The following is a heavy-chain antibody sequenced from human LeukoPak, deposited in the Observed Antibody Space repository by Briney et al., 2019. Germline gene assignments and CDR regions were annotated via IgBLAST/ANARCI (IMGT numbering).Heavy chain of an antibody. Sequence: SVKVSCKGSGGTFSSYVISWVRQAPGQGLEWMGGIIPIFCTANYAQKFQGRLTITLDESTSTAYMELRSLRSEGTVVYDCKRAALPRYCGGGSCDSLFWFDPWGQGTLVTVSS. CDR2: IIPIFCTA. CDR3: KRAALPRYCGGGSCDSLFWFDP. D-gene: IGHD2-15*01. CDR1: GGTFSSYV. V-gene: IGHV1-69*01. J-gene: IGHJ5*02.